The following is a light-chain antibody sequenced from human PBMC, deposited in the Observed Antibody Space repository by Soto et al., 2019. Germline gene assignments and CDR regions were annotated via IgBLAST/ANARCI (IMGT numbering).Light chain of an antibody. CDR1: QSIGSY. J-gene: IGKJ5*01. CDR3: QQRSNWRT. CDR2: DAS. Sequence: EIVSTQSPATLSLSLGEGATLSCRASQSIGSYLAWYQHKLGQPPRLLIYDASNRATGIPVRFSGSGSGTDFTLTISSLEPEDFAVYYCQQRSNWRTFGQGTRLEFK. V-gene: IGKV3-11*01.